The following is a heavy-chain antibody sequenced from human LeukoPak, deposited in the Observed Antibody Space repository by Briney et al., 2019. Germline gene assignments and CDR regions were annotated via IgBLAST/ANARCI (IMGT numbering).Heavy chain of an antibody. J-gene: IGHJ4*02. CDR2: IIPIFGTA. Sequence: SVKVSCKASGGTFSSYAISWVRQAPGQGLEWMGGIIPIFGTANYAQKFQGRVTITADKSTSTAYMELSSLRSEDTAVYYCARAKRYYYDSSGYDYWGQGTLVTVSS. V-gene: IGHV1-69*06. CDR3: ARAKRYYYDSSGYDY. D-gene: IGHD3-22*01. CDR1: GGTFSSYA.